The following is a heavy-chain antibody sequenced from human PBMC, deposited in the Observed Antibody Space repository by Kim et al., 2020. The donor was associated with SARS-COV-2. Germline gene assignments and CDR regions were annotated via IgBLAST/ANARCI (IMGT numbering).Heavy chain of an antibody. V-gene: IGHV1-8*01. CDR3: ATPGASEFYYYYGMDV. Sequence: ASVKVSCKASGYTFTSYDINWVRQATGQGLEWMGWMNPNSGNTGYAQKFQGRVTMTRNTSISTAYMELSSLRSEDTAVYYCATPGASEFYYYYGMDVWGQGTTVTVSS. CDR2: MNPNSGNT. CDR1: GYTFTSYD. J-gene: IGHJ6*02.